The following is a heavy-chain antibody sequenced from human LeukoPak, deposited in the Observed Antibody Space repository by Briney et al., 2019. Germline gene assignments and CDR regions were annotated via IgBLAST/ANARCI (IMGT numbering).Heavy chain of an antibody. V-gene: IGHV5-51*01. CDR3: ARRNGLGYCSGGSCYSYGMDV. CDR2: IYPGDSDT. J-gene: IGHJ6*02. CDR1: GYSFTNYW. D-gene: IGHD2-15*01. Sequence: GESLKISCKGSGYSFTNYWIGWVRQMPGKGLEWMGIIYPGDSDTRYSPSFQGQVTISADKSISTAYLQWSSLKASDAAMYYCARRNGLGYCSGGSCYSYGMDVWGQGTTVTVSS.